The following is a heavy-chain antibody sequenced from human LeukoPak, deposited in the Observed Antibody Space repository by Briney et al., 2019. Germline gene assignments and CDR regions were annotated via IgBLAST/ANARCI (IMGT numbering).Heavy chain of an antibody. D-gene: IGHD5-18*01. CDR1: GFSLSTSGVG. J-gene: IGHJ4*02. CDR3: AHSPPTLWLSSYYFDY. V-gene: IGHV2-5*02. Sequence: SGPTLVKPTQTLTLTCTFSGFSLSTSGVGVGWIREPPGKALEWLSLIYWDADKRYSPSLKSRLTITKDTSKNQVVLTMTNMHPVDTATYYCAHSPPTLWLSSYYFDYWGQGTLVTVSS. CDR2: IYWDADK.